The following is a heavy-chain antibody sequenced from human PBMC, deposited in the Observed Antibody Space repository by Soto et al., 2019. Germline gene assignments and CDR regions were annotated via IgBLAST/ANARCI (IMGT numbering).Heavy chain of an antibody. D-gene: IGHD3-3*01. CDR3: ARTTYYDFWSGYPSGGMDV. V-gene: IGHV1-18*01. CDR2: ISAYNGNT. J-gene: IGHJ6*02. CDR1: GYTFTSYG. Sequence: GASVKVSCKASGYTFTSYGISWVRQAPGQGLEWMGWISAYNGNTNYAQKLQGRVTMTTDTSTSTAYMELRSLRSDDTAVYYCARTTYYDFWSGYPSGGMDVWGQGTTVTVPS.